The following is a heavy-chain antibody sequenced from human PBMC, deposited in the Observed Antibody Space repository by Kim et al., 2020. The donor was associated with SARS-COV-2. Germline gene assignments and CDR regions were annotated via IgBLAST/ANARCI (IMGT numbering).Heavy chain of an antibody. CDR3: ARVKSVATVVLDY. J-gene: IGHJ4*02. D-gene: IGHD4-17*01. Sequence: YAQKFQVRVTITRDTSTGTVYMELSSLRSEDTAVYYCARVKSVATVVLDYWGQGTLVTVSS. V-gene: IGHV1-46*01.